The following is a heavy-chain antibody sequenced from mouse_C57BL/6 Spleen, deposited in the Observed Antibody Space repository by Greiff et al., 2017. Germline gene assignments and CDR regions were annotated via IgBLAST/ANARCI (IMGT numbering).Heavy chain of an antibody. D-gene: IGHD1-1*01. CDR1: GFTFSDYY. J-gene: IGHJ1*03. CDR2: INYDGSST. Sequence: EVQLVESEGGLVQPGSSMKLSCTASGFTFSDYYMAWVRQVPEKGLEWVANINYDGSSTYYLDSLKSRFIISRDNAKNILYLQMSSLKSEDTATYYCARDGSNDWYFDVWGTGTTVTVSS. V-gene: IGHV5-16*01. CDR3: ARDGSNDWYFDV.